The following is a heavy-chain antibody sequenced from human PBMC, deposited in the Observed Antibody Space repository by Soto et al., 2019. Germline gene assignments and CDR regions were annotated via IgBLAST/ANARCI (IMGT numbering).Heavy chain of an antibody. CDR1: GFTFSSYG. CDR2: RWYDGSNK. V-gene: IGHV3-33*01. CDR3: ARDPALSLAAAVPRDWFDP. Sequence: QVQLVESGGGVVQPGRSLRLSCAASGFTFSSYGMHWVRQAPGKGLEWVAVRWYDGSNKYYADSVKGRFTISRDNSKNKLYLRMNCLRAEDTAVYYCARDPALSLAAAVPRDWFDPWGQGTLVIVSS. J-gene: IGHJ5*02. D-gene: IGHD6-13*01.